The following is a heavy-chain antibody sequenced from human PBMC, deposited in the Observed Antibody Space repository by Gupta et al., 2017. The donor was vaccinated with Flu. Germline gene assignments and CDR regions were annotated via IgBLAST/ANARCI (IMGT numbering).Heavy chain of an antibody. J-gene: IGHJ6*02. D-gene: IGHD2-15*01. V-gene: IGHV3-74*01. CDR3: ARLYCSGGSCYYGMDV. CDR2: INSDGSST. Sequence: EVQLVESGGGLVQRGGSLRLSCAASGFTFSSYWMHWVRQSPGKGLVWVSRINSDGSSTSYADSVKGRFTISRDNAKNTLYLQMNSLRAEDTAVYYCARLYCSGGSCYYGMDVWGQGTTVTVSS. CDR1: GFTFSSYW.